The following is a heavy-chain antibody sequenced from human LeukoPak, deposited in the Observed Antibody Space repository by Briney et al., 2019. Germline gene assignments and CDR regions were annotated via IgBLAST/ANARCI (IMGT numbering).Heavy chain of an antibody. CDR3: ARLSDHGWPDY. CDR2: IHYRGTI. D-gene: IGHD6-19*01. J-gene: IGHJ4*02. V-gene: IGHV4-59*08. Sequence: SETLSLTCTVSAGPISGYYWTWIRQPPGKGLEWIAYIHYRGTIQCNPSVKSRVTISVDTSKNQFSLRLTSVTAADTAVYFCARLSDHGWPDYWGQGTLVTVSS. CDR1: AGPISGYY.